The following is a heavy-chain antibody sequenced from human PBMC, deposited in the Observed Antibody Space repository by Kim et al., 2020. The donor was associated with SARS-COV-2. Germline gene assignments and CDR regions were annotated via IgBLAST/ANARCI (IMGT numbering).Heavy chain of an antibody. D-gene: IGHD2-2*01. CDR3: AREGGSSSTHLDY. J-gene: IGHJ4*02. V-gene: IGHV4-4*07. Sequence: NYTPPLQGRGTMSGDTSDHQFSLNLTSVTAADTAVYYCAREGGSSSTHLDYWGQGTLVTVSS.